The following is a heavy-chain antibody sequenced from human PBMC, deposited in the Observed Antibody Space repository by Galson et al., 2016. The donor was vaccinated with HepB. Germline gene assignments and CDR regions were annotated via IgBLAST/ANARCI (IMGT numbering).Heavy chain of an antibody. J-gene: IGHJ3*01. V-gene: IGHV3-23*01. CDR1: GFTFSSYA. CDR3: AKGRKYGSRTPMPNDAFDA. Sequence: SLRLSCAASGFTFSSYAMSWVRQAPGRGLHWVSTVRGGGDSTYYADSVRGRFAISADYSKNTLLMQMTSLRGEDTAVYYCAKGRKYGSRTPMPNDAFDAWGQGTPVTVSS. CDR2: VRGGGDST. D-gene: IGHD3-10*01.